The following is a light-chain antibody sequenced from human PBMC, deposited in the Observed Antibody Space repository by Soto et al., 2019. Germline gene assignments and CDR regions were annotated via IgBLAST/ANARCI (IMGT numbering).Light chain of an antibody. CDR2: TNN. CDR3: ALWDDTLNAWV. CDR1: SSNIGSNT. Sequence: QSVLTQPPSASGTPGQRVTISCSGSSSNIGSNTVNWYQHLPGTAPKLLIYTNNQRPSGVPDRFSGSKSGTSASLAISGLQSEDAADYYCALWDDTLNAWVFGGGTKLTVL. V-gene: IGLV1-44*01. J-gene: IGLJ3*02.